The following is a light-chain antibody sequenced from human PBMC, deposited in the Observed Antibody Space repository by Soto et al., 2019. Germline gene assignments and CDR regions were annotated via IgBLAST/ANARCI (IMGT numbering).Light chain of an antibody. Sequence: QSALTQPASVSGSPGQSITISCTGISTDVGTYNHVSWYQQHPGKAPKLMIYEVNERPSGVSNRFAGSKSGNTASLTISGLQAEDEAVYYCCSYARITFYAFATGTKLTVL. J-gene: IGLJ1*01. CDR1: STDVGTYNH. V-gene: IGLV2-23*02. CDR3: CSYARITFYA. CDR2: EVN.